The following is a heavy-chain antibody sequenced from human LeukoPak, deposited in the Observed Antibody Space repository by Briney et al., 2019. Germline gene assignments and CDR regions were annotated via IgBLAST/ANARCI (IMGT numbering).Heavy chain of an antibody. Sequence: ASVKVSCKASGYTFTSYDINWVRQATGQGLEWMGWMNPNSGNTGYAQKFQGRVTITRNTSISTAYMELSSLRSEDTAVYYCARDSGWSLPDAFDIWSQGTMVTVSS. V-gene: IGHV1-8*03. CDR3: ARDSGWSLPDAFDI. D-gene: IGHD6-19*01. CDR1: GYTFTSYD. CDR2: MNPNSGNT. J-gene: IGHJ3*02.